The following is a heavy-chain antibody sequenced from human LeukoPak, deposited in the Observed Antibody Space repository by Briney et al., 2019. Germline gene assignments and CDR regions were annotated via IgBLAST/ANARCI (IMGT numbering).Heavy chain of an antibody. V-gene: IGHV3-23*01. J-gene: IGHJ4*02. CDR3: AKGFGNGASGGNRFFDY. CDR2: ISISGDNT. Sequence: GGSLRLSCAASGFTLTSYAMSWVHQAPGKGLEWVSAISISGDNTYYADSVKGRFTISRDSSKNTLYVQMNSLRIDDTAVYYCAKGFGNGASGGNRFFDYWGRGTLVTVSS. D-gene: IGHD4-23*01. CDR1: GFTLTSYA.